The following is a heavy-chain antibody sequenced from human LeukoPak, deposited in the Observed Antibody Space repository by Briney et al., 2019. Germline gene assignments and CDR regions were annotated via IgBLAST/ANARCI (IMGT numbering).Heavy chain of an antibody. D-gene: IGHD3-22*01. CDR2: IYCTGST. V-gene: IGHV4-59*01. Sequence: PSETLSLTCTVSGGSISSYYWSWIRQPPGKGLEWIGYIYCTGSTSYNPSLKSRVTISVDTSKNQFSLKLSSVTAADTAVYYCARGTMMVGPWGQGTLVTVSS. CDR3: ARGTMMVGP. J-gene: IGHJ5*02. CDR1: GGSISSYY.